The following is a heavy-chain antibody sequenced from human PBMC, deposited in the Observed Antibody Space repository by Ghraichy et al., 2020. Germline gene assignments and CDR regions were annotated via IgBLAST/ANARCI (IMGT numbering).Heavy chain of an antibody. D-gene: IGHD5-18*01. CDR3: AKAHKAAYSYGILDY. J-gene: IGHJ4*02. V-gene: IGHV3-43*01. CDR2: ISWDVHST. CDR1: GFTFDDYN. Sequence: GGSLRLSCAASGFTFDDYNMYWVRQAPGKGLQWVSLISWDVHSTYYAESMKGRFTISRDNSKNSLYLRMNSLTTEDTAFYYCAKAHKAAYSYGILDYWGQGTLVTVSS.